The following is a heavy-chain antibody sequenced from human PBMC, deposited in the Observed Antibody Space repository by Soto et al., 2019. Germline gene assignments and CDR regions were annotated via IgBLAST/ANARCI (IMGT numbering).Heavy chain of an antibody. V-gene: IGHV3-48*02. J-gene: IGHJ4*02. Sequence: GGSLRLSCAASGFTFSSYWMSWVRQAPGKGLEWVSYISSSSSTIYYADSVKGRFTISRDNAKNSLYLQMNSLRDEDTAVYYCARDSVLRVHYDSSGYFDYWGQGTLVTVSS. CDR2: ISSSSSTI. CDR1: GFTFSSYW. CDR3: ARDSVLRVHYDSSGYFDY. D-gene: IGHD3-22*01.